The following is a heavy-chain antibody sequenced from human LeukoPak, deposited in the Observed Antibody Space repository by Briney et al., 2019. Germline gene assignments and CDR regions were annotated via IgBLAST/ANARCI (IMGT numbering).Heavy chain of an antibody. V-gene: IGHV3-30*18. Sequence: GRSLRLSCAASGFTFSSYGMHWVRQAPGKGLEWVAVISYDGSNKYYADSVKGRFTISRDNSKNTLYLQMNSLRAEDTAVYYCAKDQAVAGYYYYYGMDVWGQGTTVTVSS. J-gene: IGHJ6*02. CDR3: AKDQAVAGYYYYYGMDV. D-gene: IGHD6-19*01. CDR2: ISYDGSNK. CDR1: GFTFSSYG.